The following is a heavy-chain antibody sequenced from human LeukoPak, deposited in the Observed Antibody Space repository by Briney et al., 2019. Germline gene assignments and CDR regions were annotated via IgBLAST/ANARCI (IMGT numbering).Heavy chain of an antibody. J-gene: IGHJ3*02. CDR3: ARKELEPYDAFDI. CDR2: IIPILGIA. D-gene: IGHD1-1*01. CDR1: GGTFSSYA. Sequence: SVKVSCKASGGTFSSYAISWVRQAPGQGLEWMGRIIPILGIANYAQKFQGRVTITADKSTSTAYMELSSLRSENTAVYYCARKELEPYDAFDIWGQGTMVTVSS. V-gene: IGHV1-69*04.